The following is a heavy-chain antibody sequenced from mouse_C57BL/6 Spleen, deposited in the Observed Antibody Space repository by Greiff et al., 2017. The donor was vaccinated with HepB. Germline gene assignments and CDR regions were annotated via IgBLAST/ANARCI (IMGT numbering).Heavy chain of an antibody. CDR1: GFTFSDYG. CDR2: ISSGSSTI. V-gene: IGHV5-17*01. CDR3: ARPRAAQATLFDY. Sequence: EVHLVESGGGLVKPGGSLKLSCAASGFTFSDYGMHWVRQAPEKGLEWVAYISSGSSTIYYADTVKGRFTIARDNAKNTLFLRMTSLRSEDTAMYYCARPRAAQATLFDYWGQGTTLTVSS. D-gene: IGHD3-2*02. J-gene: IGHJ2*01.